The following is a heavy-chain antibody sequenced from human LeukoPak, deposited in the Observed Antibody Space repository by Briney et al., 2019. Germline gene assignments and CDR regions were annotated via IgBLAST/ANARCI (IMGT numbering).Heavy chain of an antibody. CDR1: GFSFSSYV. J-gene: IGHJ5*02. D-gene: IGHD1-1*01. Sequence: GGSLRLSCAASGFSFSSYVMAWVRQAPGKGLEWVSDISGSGAGTHYADSVRGRFTISRDTSKNTLYLQMNSLRVEDTAIYFCAKDPRPFKFRSTWFAPWGQGTLVTVSS. CDR3: AKDPRPFKFRSTWFAP. V-gene: IGHV3-23*01. CDR2: ISGSGAGT.